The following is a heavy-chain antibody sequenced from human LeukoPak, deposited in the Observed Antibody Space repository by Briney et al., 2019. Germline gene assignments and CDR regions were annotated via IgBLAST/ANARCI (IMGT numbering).Heavy chain of an antibody. V-gene: IGHV7-4-1*02. CDR1: GYTFTCYA. CDR2: INTNTGNP. J-gene: IGHJ5*02. CDR3: ARDYGVDTAMVLFDP. D-gene: IGHD5-18*01. Sequence: ASVKVSCKASGYTFTCYAMNWVRQAPGQGLEWMGWINTNTGNPTYAQGFTGRFVFSLDTSVSTAYLQISSLKAEDTAVYYCARDYGVDTAMVLFDPWGQGTLVTVSS.